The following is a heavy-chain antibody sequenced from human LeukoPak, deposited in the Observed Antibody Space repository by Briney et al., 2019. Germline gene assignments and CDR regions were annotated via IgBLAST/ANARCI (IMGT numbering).Heavy chain of an antibody. CDR3: AREGYYEDHGKFDY. CDR2: IYYSGST. V-gene: IGHV4-39*02. CDR1: GGSISSSSYY. Sequence: SETLSLNCTVSGGSISSSSYYWGWIRQPPGKGLEWIVSIYYSGSTYYNPSLKSRVTLSVDTSKNQFSLKLSSVTAADTAVYYCAREGYYEDHGKFDYWGQGTLVTVSS. J-gene: IGHJ4*02. D-gene: IGHD3-22*01.